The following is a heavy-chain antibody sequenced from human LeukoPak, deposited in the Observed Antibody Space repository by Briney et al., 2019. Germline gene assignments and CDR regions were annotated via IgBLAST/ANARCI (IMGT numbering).Heavy chain of an antibody. CDR2: IIPIFGTA. CDR3: ARDIGLRSHKGAFDI. J-gene: IGHJ3*02. D-gene: IGHD4-17*01. V-gene: IGHV1-69*13. CDR1: GGTFSSYA. Sequence: ASVKVSCKASGGTFSSYAISWVRQAPGQGLEWMGGIIPIFGTANYAQKFQGRVTITADESTSTAYMELSSLRSEDTAVYYCARDIGLRSHKGAFDIWGQGTMVTVSS.